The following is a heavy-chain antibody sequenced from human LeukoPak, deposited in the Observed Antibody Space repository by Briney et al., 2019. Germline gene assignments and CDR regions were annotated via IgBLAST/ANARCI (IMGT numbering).Heavy chain of an antibody. Sequence: PGRSLRLSCAASGFTFSDYYMSWIRQAPGKGLEWVSYISSSSSYTNYADSVKGRFTISRDNAKNSLYLQMNSLRAEDTAVYYCARGGYDSSGYYYDFDYWGQGTLVTVSS. J-gene: IGHJ4*02. D-gene: IGHD3-22*01. CDR3: ARGGYDSSGYYYDFDY. CDR2: ISSSSSYT. CDR1: GFTFSDYY. V-gene: IGHV3-11*06.